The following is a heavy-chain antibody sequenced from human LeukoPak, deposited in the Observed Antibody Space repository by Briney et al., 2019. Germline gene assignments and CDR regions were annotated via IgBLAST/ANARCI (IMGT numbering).Heavy chain of an antibody. J-gene: IGHJ4*02. V-gene: IGHV3-53*05. Sequence: GGSLRLSCAASGFTVSSNYMSWVRQAPGKGLEWVSVIYSGGSTYYADSVKGRFTISRDNSKNTLYLQMNSLRAEDTAVYYCARARYSSFGIVVVVAAADYWGQGTLVTVSS. D-gene: IGHD2-15*01. CDR3: ARARYSSFGIVVVVAAADY. CDR2: IYSGGST. CDR1: GFTVSSNY.